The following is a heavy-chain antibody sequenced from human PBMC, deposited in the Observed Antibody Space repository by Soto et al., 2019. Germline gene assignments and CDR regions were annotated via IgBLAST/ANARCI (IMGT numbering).Heavy chain of an antibody. J-gene: IGHJ5*01. CDR3: ARNGGTLRYFDWFKF. CDR2: IYYSGST. Sequence: SETLSLTCTVSGGSISSYYWSWIRQPPGKGLEWIGYIYYSGSTNYNPSLKSRVTISVDTSKNQFSLKLSSVTAADTAVYYCARNGGTLRYFDWFKFWGQGTLVTVSS. V-gene: IGHV4-59*01. D-gene: IGHD3-9*01. CDR1: GGSISSYY.